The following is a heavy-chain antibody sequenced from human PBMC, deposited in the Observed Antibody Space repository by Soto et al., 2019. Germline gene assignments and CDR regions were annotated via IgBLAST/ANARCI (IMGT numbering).Heavy chain of an antibody. Sequence: ASVKVSCKASGYTFNSYDINWVRQATGQGLEWMGWMNPNSGNTGYAQKFQGRVTMTRNTSISTAYMELSSLRSEDTAVYYCARGLRSIAVAGYNWFDPWGQGTLVTVSS. CDR1: GYTFNSYD. CDR2: MNPNSGNT. J-gene: IGHJ5*02. V-gene: IGHV1-8*01. CDR3: ARGLRSIAVAGYNWFDP. D-gene: IGHD6-19*01.